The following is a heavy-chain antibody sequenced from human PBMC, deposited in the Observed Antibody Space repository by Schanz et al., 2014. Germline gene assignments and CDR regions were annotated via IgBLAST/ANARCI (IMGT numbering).Heavy chain of an antibody. J-gene: IGHJ4*02. CDR1: GGTFSSYS. CDR3: ARGYGGSPTDF. CDR2: IIPILGIA. Sequence: QVQLVQSEAEVKKPGSSVKVSCKASGGTFSSYSISWVRQAPGQGLEWMGRIIPILGIANYAQKFQGRVTNTADKSTSTAYMDLSSLRSEDTAVYYCARGYGGSPTDFWGQGTLVTVSS. D-gene: IGHD4-17*01. V-gene: IGHV1-69*02.